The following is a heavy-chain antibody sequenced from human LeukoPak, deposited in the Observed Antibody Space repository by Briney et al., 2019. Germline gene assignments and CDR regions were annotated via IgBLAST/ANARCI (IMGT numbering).Heavy chain of an antibody. V-gene: IGHV3-7*01. CDR2: INQDGSDE. CDR3: ARGPKQTFVGSYGY. J-gene: IGHJ4*02. CDR1: GFTLSNYL. Sequence: GGSLRLSCVASGFTLSNYLMTWVRQAPGKGPEWVANINQDGSDENYVDSVKGRFSISRDNAKSSLYLQMNSLGVEDTAVYYCARGPKQTFVGSYGYWGQGALVTVSS. D-gene: IGHD3-10*01.